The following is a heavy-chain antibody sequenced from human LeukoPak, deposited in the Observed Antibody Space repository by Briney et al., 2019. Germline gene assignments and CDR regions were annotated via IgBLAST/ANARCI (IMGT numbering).Heavy chain of an antibody. CDR1: GDSVSSNSAA. CDR3: ARIQALYYSSGWYFDAFDI. V-gene: IGHV6-1*01. D-gene: IGHD6-19*01. Sequence: SQTLSLTCAISGDSVSSNSAAWNWIRQSPSRGLEWLGRTYYRSKWYNDYAVSVKSRITINPDTSKNQFSLQLNSVTPEDTAVYYCARIQALYYSSGWYFDAFDIWGQGTMVTVSS. J-gene: IGHJ3*02. CDR2: TYYRSKWYN.